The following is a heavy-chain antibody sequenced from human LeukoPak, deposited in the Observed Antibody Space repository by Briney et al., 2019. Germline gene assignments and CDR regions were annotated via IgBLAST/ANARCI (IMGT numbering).Heavy chain of an antibody. CDR1: GFTFSNYA. V-gene: IGHV3-23*01. J-gene: IGHJ4*02. CDR3: AKWGDYDVLTGYYVSDY. CDR2: ITGSGGNP. D-gene: IGHD3-9*01. Sequence: PGASLRLSCAASGFTFSNYAMSWVRQAPGKGLEWVSAITGSGGNPYYADAVKGRFSISIDNSKNTVFLQMNSLRAADTAVYYCAKWGDYDVLTGYYVSDYWGQGTLVTVSS.